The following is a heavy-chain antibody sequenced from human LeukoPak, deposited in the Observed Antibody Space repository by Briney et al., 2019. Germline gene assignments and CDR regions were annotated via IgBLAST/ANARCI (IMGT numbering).Heavy chain of an antibody. J-gene: IGHJ6*03. CDR2: ISDSGDGT. CDR3: ARDYDNTYYYMDV. D-gene: IGHD3-9*01. V-gene: IGHV3-23*01. CDR1: GFTFRTYA. Sequence: PGGSLRLSCAASGFTFRTYAMSWVRQAPGKGLEWVSGISDSGDGTYYAESVKGRFTISRDNAKNTLYLQMNSLRAEDTAVYCCARDYDNTYYYMDVWGKGTTVTVSS.